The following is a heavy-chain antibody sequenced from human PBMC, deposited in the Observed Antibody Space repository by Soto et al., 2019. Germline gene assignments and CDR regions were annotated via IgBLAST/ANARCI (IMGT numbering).Heavy chain of an antibody. J-gene: IGHJ6*03. D-gene: IGHD6-6*01. Sequence: QVQLLQSGAEVKKPGASVKVSCKASGYTFTNYGITWVRQAPGQGLEWMGWIGAYNGNTHYTERLQGRVTMTTDTSTSTAYMELRGLRSHDSAVYYRARVQQLVGYFYYYMDVWGNGTTVTVSS. CDR2: IGAYNGNT. CDR3: ARVQQLVGYFYYYMDV. CDR1: GYTFTNYG. V-gene: IGHV1-18*01.